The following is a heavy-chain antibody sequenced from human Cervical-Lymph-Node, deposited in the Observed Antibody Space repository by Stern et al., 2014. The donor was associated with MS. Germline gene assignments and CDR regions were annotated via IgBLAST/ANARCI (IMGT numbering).Heavy chain of an antibody. CDR3: ARDRGSYSDY. CDR1: GYTFTAYF. J-gene: IGHJ4*02. D-gene: IGHD1-26*01. V-gene: IGHV1-2*02. CDR2: ISPKTGSA. Sequence: VQLVESGAEVKRPGASVKVSCKASGYTFTAYFLHWVRQAPGQGLEWMGCISPKTGSATYAQQFHDSVTMTRDTSINTGYMEVSSLRSDDTAVYYCARDRGSYSDYWGQGTLVAVSS.